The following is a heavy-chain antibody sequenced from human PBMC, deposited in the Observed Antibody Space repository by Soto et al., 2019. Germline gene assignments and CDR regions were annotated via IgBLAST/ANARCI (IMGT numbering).Heavy chain of an antibody. D-gene: IGHD4-17*01. CDR1: GGSISSYY. Sequence: QVQLQESGPGLVKPSETLSLTCTVSGGSISSYYWSWIRQPPGKGLEWIGYIYYSGSTNYNPSLKSRVTISVDTSKNQFSLKLSSVTAADTAVYYCARLHDYGDYWWDYWGQGTLVTVSS. J-gene: IGHJ4*02. CDR3: ARLHDYGDYWWDY. CDR2: IYYSGST. V-gene: IGHV4-59*08.